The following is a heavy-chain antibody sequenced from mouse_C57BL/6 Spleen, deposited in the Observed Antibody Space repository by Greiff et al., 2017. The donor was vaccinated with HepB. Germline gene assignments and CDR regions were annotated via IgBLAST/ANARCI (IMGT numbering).Heavy chain of an antibody. CDR2: INPNNGGT. CDR3: ARGRQLRLRKDFDY. D-gene: IGHD3-2*02. J-gene: IGHJ2*01. Sequence: VQLQQSGPELVKPGASVKISCKASGYTFTDYYMNWVKQSHGKSLEWIGDINPNNGGTSYNQKFKGKATLTVDKSSSTAYMELRSLTSEDSAVYYCARGRQLRLRKDFDYWGQGTTLTVSS. CDR1: GYTFTDYY. V-gene: IGHV1-26*01.